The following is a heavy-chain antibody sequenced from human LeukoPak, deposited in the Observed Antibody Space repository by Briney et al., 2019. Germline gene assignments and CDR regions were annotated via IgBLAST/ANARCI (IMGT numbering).Heavy chain of an antibody. Sequence: GGSLRLSCAASGFTFSSYGMHWVRQAPGKGLEWVAVIWYDRSNKYYADSVKGRFTISRDNSKNTLYLQMNSLRAEDTAVYYCAKDGGSSSGWLKYYFDYWGQGTLVTVSS. D-gene: IGHD6-19*01. CDR2: IWYDRSNK. J-gene: IGHJ4*02. V-gene: IGHV3-33*06. CDR1: GFTFSSYG. CDR3: AKDGGSSSGWLKYYFDY.